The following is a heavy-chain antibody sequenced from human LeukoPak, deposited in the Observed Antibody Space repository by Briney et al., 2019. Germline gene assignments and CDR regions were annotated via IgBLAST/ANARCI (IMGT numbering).Heavy chain of an antibody. CDR1: GYTFTGYY. CDR3: ARSGRLLWFGETPFDY. V-gene: IGHV1-2*02. CDR2: IHPNSGGT. Sequence: ASVKVSCKASGYTFTGYYMHWVRQAPGQGLEWMGWIHPNSGGTNYAQKFQGRVTMTRDTSISTAYMELSRLRSDDTAVYYCARSGRLLWFGETPFDYWGQGTLVTVSS. J-gene: IGHJ4*02. D-gene: IGHD3-10*01.